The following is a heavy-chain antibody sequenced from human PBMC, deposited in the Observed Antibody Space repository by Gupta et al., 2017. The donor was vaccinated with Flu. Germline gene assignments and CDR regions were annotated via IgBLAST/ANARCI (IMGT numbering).Heavy chain of an antibody. D-gene: IGHD2-8*02. J-gene: IGHJ4*02. CDR2: IRRIETNT. V-gene: IGHV3-64D*06. CDR1: VLSFSTYA. CDR3: VRVGYCTGGCAPANHAFDF. Sequence: EVQLVESGGALVKPGGSRRRFCSASVLSFSTYAMQWFRQARGKGMEYVSGIRRIETNTYFAFSVKGRFTISRENSKNTVYLQMSSLKTEDTAVYYCVRVGYCTGGCAPANHAFDFWGPGTLVTVSS.